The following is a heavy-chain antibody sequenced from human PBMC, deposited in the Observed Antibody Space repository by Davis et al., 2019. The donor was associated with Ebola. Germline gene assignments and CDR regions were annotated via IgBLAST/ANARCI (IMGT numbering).Heavy chain of an antibody. D-gene: IGHD3-22*01. CDR2: ISAYNGNT. J-gene: IGHJ3*02. Sequence: ASVKVSCKASGYTFTGYYMHWVRQAPGQGLEWMGWISAYNGNTHHAQKLQGRVTMTTDTSTSTAYMELRSLRSDDTAVYYCARDFGNYYDSSGYYYRWDDAFDIWGQGTMVTVSS. CDR3: ARDFGNYYDSSGYYYRWDDAFDI. V-gene: IGHV1-18*04. CDR1: GYTFTGYY.